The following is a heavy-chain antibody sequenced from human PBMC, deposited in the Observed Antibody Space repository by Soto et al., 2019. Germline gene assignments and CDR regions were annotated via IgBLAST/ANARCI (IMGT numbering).Heavy chain of an antibody. CDR2: ISGSGGST. CDR3: AQDKAHYDFWSGPNY. CDR1: GFTFSSYA. D-gene: IGHD3-3*01. V-gene: IGHV3-23*01. Sequence: GGSLRLSCAASGFTFSSYAMSWVRQAPGKGLEWGSAISGSGGSTYYADSVKGRFTISRDNSKNTLYLQMNSLRAEDTAVYYCAQDKAHYDFWSGPNYWGQGALVTVSS. J-gene: IGHJ4*02.